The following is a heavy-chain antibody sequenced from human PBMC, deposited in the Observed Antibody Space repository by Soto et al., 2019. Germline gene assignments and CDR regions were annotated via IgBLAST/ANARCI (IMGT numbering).Heavy chain of an antibody. CDR2: IDPSDSQT. V-gene: IGHV5-10-1*01. D-gene: IGHD3-22*01. CDR1: GYSFAGYW. CDR3: ARQIYDSDTGPNFQYYFDS. J-gene: IGHJ4*02. Sequence: HGESLRISCKGSGYSFAGYWITWVRQKPGKGLEWMGLIDPSDSQTYYSPSFRGHVTISVTKSITTVFLQWSSLRASDTAMYYCARQIYDSDTGPNFQYYFDSWGQGTPVTVS.